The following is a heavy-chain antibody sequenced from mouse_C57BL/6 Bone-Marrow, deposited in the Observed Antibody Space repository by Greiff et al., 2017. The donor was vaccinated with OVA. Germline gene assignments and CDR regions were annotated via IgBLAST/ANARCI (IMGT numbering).Heavy chain of an antibody. CDR3: ARGGLLRGYYAMDY. Sequence: VQLQQPGAELVRPGSSVKLSCKASGYTFTSYWMDWVKQRPGQGLEWIGNIYPSDSETHYNQKFKDKATLTVDKYSSTAYMQLSSLTSEDSAVYYCARGGLLRGYYAMDYWGQGTSVTVSS. J-gene: IGHJ4*01. CDR1: GYTFTSYW. D-gene: IGHD2-3*01. V-gene: IGHV1-61*01. CDR2: IYPSDSET.